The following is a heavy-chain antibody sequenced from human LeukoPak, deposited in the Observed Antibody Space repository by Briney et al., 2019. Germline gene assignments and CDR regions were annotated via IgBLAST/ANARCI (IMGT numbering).Heavy chain of an antibody. Sequence: PGGSLRLSCAASGFTFNNYGMHWVRQAPGKGLEWLAFIRYDGSNTYYADSVKGRFTISRDNSKNTLYLQMNSLRAEDTAVYYCAKNLDSSGWYTPFDYWGQGTLVTVSS. CDR3: AKNLDSSGWYTPFDY. J-gene: IGHJ4*02. V-gene: IGHV3-30*02. D-gene: IGHD6-19*01. CDR2: IRYDGSNT. CDR1: GFTFNNYG.